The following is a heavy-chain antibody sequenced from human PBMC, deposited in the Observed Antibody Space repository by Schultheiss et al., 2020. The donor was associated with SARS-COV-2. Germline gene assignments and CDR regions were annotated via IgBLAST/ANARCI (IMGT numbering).Heavy chain of an antibody. V-gene: IGHV4-34*01. D-gene: IGHD5-18*01. CDR2: IDPKGAT. Sequence: SETLSLTCGVNGASLSGYFWSWIRQSPGKGLEWIGEIDPKGATKYNPSLISRVSMSVDTSQNHISLHLKSVTAADTAVYFCASEARGDRYGGWFHPWGQGAVVTVAS. CDR1: GASLSGYF. CDR3: ASEARGDRYGGWFHP. J-gene: IGHJ5*02.